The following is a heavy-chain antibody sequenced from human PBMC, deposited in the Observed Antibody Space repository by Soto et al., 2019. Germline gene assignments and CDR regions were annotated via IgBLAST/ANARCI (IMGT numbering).Heavy chain of an antibody. CDR3: ARVTPKAGNWFDP. J-gene: IGHJ5*02. CDR1: GYTFTDYF. CDR2: INPNSRGT. Sequence: ASVKVSCKASGYTFTDYFIHGVRQAPGQGFEWMGWINPNSRGTNYAQKFQGRVTMTRDTSNSTAYMELRGLTSDDTAVYYCARVTPKAGNWFDPWGQGTLVTVSS. V-gene: IGHV1-2*02.